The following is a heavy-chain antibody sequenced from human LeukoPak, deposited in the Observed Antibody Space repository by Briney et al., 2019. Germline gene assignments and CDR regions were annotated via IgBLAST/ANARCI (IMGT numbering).Heavy chain of an antibody. CDR3: AMGVGAPEDLAVAADFDY. CDR1: GGTFSSYV. J-gene: IGHJ4*02. Sequence: SVKVSCKASGGTFSSYVINWVRQAPGQGLEWMGGIIPIFGTANYAQKFQSRVTITADKSTSTAYMELSSLRSEDTAVYYCAMGVGAPEDLAVAADFDYWGQGTLVTVSS. CDR2: IIPIFGTA. D-gene: IGHD6-19*01. V-gene: IGHV1-69*06.